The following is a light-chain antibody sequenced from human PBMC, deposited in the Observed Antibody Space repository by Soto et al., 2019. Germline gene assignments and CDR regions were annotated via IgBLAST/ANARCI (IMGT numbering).Light chain of an antibody. V-gene: IGLV2-8*01. CDR2: EVT. Sequence: QSALTQPPSASGSPGQSVTISCTGTSSDVGAYKYVSWYQQYPGKAPKLMIYEVTERPSGVPDRFSCSLSGNTASLTVCGLHAEDEADYYCTSYVGNDIWVFGGGTQLTVL. CDR1: SSDVGAYKY. J-gene: IGLJ3*02. CDR3: TSYVGNDIWV.